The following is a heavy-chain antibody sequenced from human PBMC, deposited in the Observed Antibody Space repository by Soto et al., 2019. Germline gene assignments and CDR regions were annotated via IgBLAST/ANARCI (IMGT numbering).Heavy chain of an antibody. Sequence: QVQLVESGGGVVQPGRSLRLSCAASGFTFSSYAMQWVRQAPGKGLEWVAVISYDGSDSYYADSVKGRFTISRDNSKNTLYLQMNSLRAEDTAVYYCARGGGWTRRGWFDPWGQGTLVTVSS. CDR2: ISYDGSDS. CDR1: GFTFSSYA. CDR3: ARGGGWTRRGWFDP. J-gene: IGHJ5*02. D-gene: IGHD6-19*01. V-gene: IGHV3-30-3*01.